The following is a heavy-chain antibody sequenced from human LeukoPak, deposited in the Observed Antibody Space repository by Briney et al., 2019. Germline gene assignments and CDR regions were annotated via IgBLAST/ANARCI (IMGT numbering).Heavy chain of an antibody. CDR2: ISTSGLTI. J-gene: IGHJ4*02. V-gene: IGHV3-48*04. CDR3: ARDLRYSYGLGPFDY. CDR1: GFTFNSYN. D-gene: IGHD5-18*01. Sequence: GGSLRLSCAASGFTFNSYNMNWVRQAPGKGLEWVSYISTSGLTIYYADSVKGRFTISRDNARNSLSLQINSLRAEDTAVYYCARDLRYSYGLGPFDYWGQGTLVTVSS.